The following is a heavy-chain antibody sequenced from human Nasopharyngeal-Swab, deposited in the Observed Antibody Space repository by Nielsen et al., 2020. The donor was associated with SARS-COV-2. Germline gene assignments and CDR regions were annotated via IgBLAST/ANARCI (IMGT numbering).Heavy chain of an antibody. J-gene: IGHJ5*02. CDR1: GFTFGDYA. CDR3: ARGGCNSGNCHSPDWFDP. V-gene: IGHV3-49*04. D-gene: IGHD2-15*01. Sequence: GGSLRLSCASSGFTFGDYAMTWVRQVPGKGLEWLGFSRKKAYGGTTEYAASVGGRFTVSRDESKSSAYLQIDRLNSEDTAVYYCARGGCNSGNCHSPDWFDPWGQGTLVTVSS. CDR2: SRKKAYGGTT.